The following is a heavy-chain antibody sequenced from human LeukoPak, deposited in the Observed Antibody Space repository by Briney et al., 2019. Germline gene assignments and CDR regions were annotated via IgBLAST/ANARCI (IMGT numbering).Heavy chain of an antibody. D-gene: IGHD3-10*01. CDR3: ARGAVELISPFDY. J-gene: IGHJ4*02. CDR1: GFTFSSYW. V-gene: IGHV3-7*01. CDR2: IKQDGSEK. Sequence: GGSLRLSCAPSGFTFSSYWMSWVRQAPGKGLEWVANIKQDGSEKYYVDSVKGRFTISRDNAKNSLYLQMNSLRAEDTAVYYCARGAVELISPFDYWGQGTLVTVSS.